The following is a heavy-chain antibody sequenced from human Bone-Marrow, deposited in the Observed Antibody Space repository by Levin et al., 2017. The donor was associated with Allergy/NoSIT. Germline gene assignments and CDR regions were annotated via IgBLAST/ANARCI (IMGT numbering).Heavy chain of an antibody. CDR3: ARHGVLLWFGGSYFDY. CDR1: GFNFGDYA. V-gene: IGHV3-49*03. D-gene: IGHD3-10*01. J-gene: IGHJ4*02. CDR2: IRSKLHGGTT. Sequence: GESLKISCTGSGFNFGDYAMRWFRQAPGKGLEWIGFIRSKLHGGTTEYAASVEGRFSISRDDSKSVAYLQMDSLTSEDTAVYYCARHGVLLWFGGSYFDYWGQGTLVTVSS.